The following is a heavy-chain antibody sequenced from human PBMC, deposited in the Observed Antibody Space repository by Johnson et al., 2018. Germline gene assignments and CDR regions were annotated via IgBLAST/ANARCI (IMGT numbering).Heavy chain of an antibody. D-gene: IGHD1-14*01. Sequence: VQLVQSGGGLVQPGGSLKLSCAASGFTFNDFAMHWVRQASGKGLEWVGRINGHATAYAASVKGRFIIFRDDSINTTYLQMNSPKTEDTAVYYCTKNNPGNYYYYMDVWGKGTTVTVSS. CDR1: GFTFNDFA. CDR2: INGHAT. CDR3: TKNNPGNYYYYMDV. V-gene: IGHV3-73*01. J-gene: IGHJ6*03.